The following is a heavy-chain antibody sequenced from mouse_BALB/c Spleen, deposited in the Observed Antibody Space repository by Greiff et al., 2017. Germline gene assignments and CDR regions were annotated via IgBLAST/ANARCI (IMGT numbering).Heavy chain of an antibody. CDR3: ARDNYRYDGAY. D-gene: IGHD2-14*01. V-gene: IGHV5-4*02. J-gene: IGHJ3*01. CDR2: ISDGGSYT. Sequence: EVQVVESGGGLVKPGGSLKLSCAASGFTFSDYYMYWVRQTPEKRLEWVATISDGGSYTYYPDSVKGRFTISRDNAKNNLYLQMSSLKSEDTAMYYCARDNYRYDGAYWGQGTLVTVSA. CDR1: GFTFSDYY.